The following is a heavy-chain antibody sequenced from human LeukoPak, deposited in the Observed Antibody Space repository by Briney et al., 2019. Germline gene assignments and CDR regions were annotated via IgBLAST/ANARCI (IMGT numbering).Heavy chain of an antibody. D-gene: IGHD1-26*01. CDR2: ISYDGSNK. J-gene: IGHJ4*02. Sequence: PGSSLRLSCAASGFTFSSYGMHWVRQAPGKGLEWVAVISYDGSNKYYADSVKGRFTISRDNSKNTLYLQMNSLRAEDTAVYYCAKETFFSGSYYAYWGQGTLVTVSS. CDR1: GFTFSSYG. CDR3: AKETFFSGSYYAY. V-gene: IGHV3-30*18.